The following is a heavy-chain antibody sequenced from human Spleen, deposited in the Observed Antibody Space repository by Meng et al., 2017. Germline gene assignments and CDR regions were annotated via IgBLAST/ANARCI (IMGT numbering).Heavy chain of an antibody. CDR2: ISSSSSYT. V-gene: IGHV3-21*01. CDR3: ASLYSSAWYGRDY. Sequence: GGSLRLSCAASGFTFSSYSMNWVRQAPGKGLEWVSSISSSSSYTHYVDSVKGRFTISRDNAKNSLYLQMNSLRAEDTAVYYCASLYSSAWYGRDYWGQGTLVTVSS. J-gene: IGHJ4*02. CDR1: GFTFSSYS. D-gene: IGHD6-13*01.